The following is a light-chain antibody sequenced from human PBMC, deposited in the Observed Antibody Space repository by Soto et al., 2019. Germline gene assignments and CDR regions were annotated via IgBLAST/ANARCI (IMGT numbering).Light chain of an antibody. CDR3: QQYNDWLPIA. V-gene: IGKV3-15*01. J-gene: IGKJ5*01. CDR1: QSVNSN. Sequence: EIVMTQSRDTLSVSVGDRATLSCCASQSVNSNLAWYQQKPGQAPRLLIHGASTRATGIPARFRGSGSGTEFTLTISSLQSEDFGVYYCQQYNDWLPIAFGQGTRLEIK. CDR2: GAS.